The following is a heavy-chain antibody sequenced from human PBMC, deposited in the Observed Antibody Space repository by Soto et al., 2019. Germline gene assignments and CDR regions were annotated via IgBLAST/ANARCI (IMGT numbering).Heavy chain of an antibody. D-gene: IGHD6-19*01. CDR3: AKDRGYSSGWYPPMALYYFDY. CDR1: GFTFSSYA. Sequence: GGSLRLSCAASGFTFSSYAMSWVRQAPGKGLEWVSAISGSGGSTYYADSVKGRFTISRDNSKNTLYLQMNSLRAEDTAVYYCAKDRGYSSGWYPPMALYYFDYWGQGTLVTVSS. J-gene: IGHJ4*02. V-gene: IGHV3-23*01. CDR2: ISGSGGST.